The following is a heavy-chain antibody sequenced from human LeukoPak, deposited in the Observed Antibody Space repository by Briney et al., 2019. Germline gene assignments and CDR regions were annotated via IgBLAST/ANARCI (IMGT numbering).Heavy chain of an antibody. CDR1: GYTFTGYY. V-gene: IGHV1-2*02. CDR3: AREVGGGIVVVVAATLQFDY. Sequence: GASVKVSCKASGYTFTGYYMRWVRQAPGQGLEWMGWINPNSGGTNYAEKFQGRVTMTRDTSISTAYMELSRLRSDDTAVYYCAREVGGGIVVVVAATLQFDYWGQGTLVTVSS. D-gene: IGHD2-15*01. CDR2: INPNSGGT. J-gene: IGHJ4*02.